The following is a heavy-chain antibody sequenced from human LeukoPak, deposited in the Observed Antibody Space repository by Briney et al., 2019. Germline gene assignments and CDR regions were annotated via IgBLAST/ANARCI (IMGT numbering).Heavy chain of an antibody. V-gene: IGHV3-23*01. CDR1: GFTFSNYA. J-gene: IGHJ4*02. Sequence: PGGSLRLSCAASGFTFSNYAMSWVRQAPGKGLEWVSAVSGSGGSTYYADSVKGRFTISRDNSKNTLSLQINSLRAEDMAVYYCAKSGSGSHRFDYWGQGTLVTVSS. CDR2: VSGSGGST. D-gene: IGHD3-10*01. CDR3: AKSGSGSHRFDY.